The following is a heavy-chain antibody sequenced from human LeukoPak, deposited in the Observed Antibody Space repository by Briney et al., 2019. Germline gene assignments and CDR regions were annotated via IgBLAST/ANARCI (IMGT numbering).Heavy chain of an antibody. Sequence: GGSLRLSCAASGFTFDDYGMSWVRQAPGKGLEWVSGINWNGGSTGYADSVKGRFTISRDNSKNTLYLQMNSLRAEDTAVYYCAREDSDSSGWYYGMDVWGQGTTVTVSS. CDR3: AREDSDSSGWYYGMDV. V-gene: IGHV3-20*04. J-gene: IGHJ6*02. CDR2: INWNGGST. CDR1: GFTFDDYG. D-gene: IGHD6-19*01.